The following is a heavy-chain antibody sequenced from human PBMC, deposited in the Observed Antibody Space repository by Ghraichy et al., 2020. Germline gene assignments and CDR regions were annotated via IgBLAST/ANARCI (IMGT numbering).Heavy chain of an antibody. V-gene: IGHV4-59*01. Sequence: SETLSLTCTVSGGSISSYYWSWIRQPPGKGLEWIGFIYYSGSTNYNPSLKSRVTISVDTSKNQFSLKLSSVTAADTAVYYCARDTESSGWYDYLGQRTLVTVS. CDR3: ARDTESSGWYDY. D-gene: IGHD6-19*01. CDR2: IYYSGST. J-gene: IGHJ4*02. CDR1: GGSISSYY.